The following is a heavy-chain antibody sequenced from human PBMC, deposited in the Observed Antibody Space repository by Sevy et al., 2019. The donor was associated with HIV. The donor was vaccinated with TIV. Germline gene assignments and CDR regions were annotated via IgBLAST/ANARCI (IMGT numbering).Heavy chain of an antibody. V-gene: IGHV3-48*01. J-gene: IGHJ4*02. D-gene: IGHD6-13*01. Sequence: GGSLRLSCPASGFTLSSYSMNWVRQAPGKGLEWVSYISSSSTIYYADSVKGRFTISRDNAKNSLYLQMNSLRAEDTAVYYCARDGDKGPHSSSWYGSPDYWGQGTLVTVSS. CDR2: ISSSSTI. CDR1: GFTLSSYS. CDR3: ARDGDKGPHSSSWYGSPDY.